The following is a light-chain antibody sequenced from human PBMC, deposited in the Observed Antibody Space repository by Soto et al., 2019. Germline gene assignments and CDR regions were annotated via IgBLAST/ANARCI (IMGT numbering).Light chain of an antibody. CDR3: SSYTSSSTV. Sequence: QPVLTQPASVSGSPGQSITISCTGPSSDVGGYNYVSWYQQHPGKAPKLMIYEVSNRPSGVSNRFSGSKSGNTASLTISGLQAEDEADYYCSSYTSSSTVFGGGTKLTVL. V-gene: IGLV2-14*01. J-gene: IGLJ2*01. CDR1: SSDVGGYNY. CDR2: EVS.